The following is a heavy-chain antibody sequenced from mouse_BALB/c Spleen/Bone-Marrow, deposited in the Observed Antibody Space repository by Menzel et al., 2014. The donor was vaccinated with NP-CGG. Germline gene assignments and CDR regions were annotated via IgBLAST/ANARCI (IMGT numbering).Heavy chain of an antibody. V-gene: IGHV1-5*01. D-gene: IGHD1-1*01. CDR1: GYSFSTYW. Sequence: EVQLQQSGTVLARPGASVKMSCKASGYSFSTYWMHWVKQGPGQGLEWIGAIYPGNSDSSYNQKFEGKAKLTAVTSASTAYMELISLTHEDSAVYYCTRRGSSAFPYWGQGTLVTVSA. CDR3: TRRGSSAFPY. CDR2: IYPGNSDS. J-gene: IGHJ3*01.